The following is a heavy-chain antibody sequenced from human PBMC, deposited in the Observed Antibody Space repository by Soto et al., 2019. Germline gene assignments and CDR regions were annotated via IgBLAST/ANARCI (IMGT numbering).Heavy chain of an antibody. J-gene: IGHJ4*02. CDR2: IYYSGST. CDR3: ARGNDSSGYYYRPRYFDY. V-gene: IGHV4-59*01. D-gene: IGHD3-22*01. CDR1: GGSISSYY. Sequence: SETLSLTCTVSGGSISSYYWSWIRQPPGKGLEWIGYIYYSGSTNYNPSLKSRVTISVDTSKNQFSLKLSSVTAADTAVYYCARGNDSSGYYYRPRYFDYWGQGTLVTVSS.